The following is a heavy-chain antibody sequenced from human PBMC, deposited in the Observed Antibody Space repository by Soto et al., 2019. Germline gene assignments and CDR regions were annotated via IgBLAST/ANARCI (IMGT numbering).Heavy chain of an antibody. CDR1: GFSFSSYA. V-gene: IGHV3-23*01. CDR2: LSGAGTYT. CDR3: AKLPPKVSRFFDWPLYYFDY. Sequence: GGSLRLSCAASGFSFSSYAMSWVRQAPGKGLEWVSALSGAGTYTYYADSVKGRFTISRDNSKNTLYLQMNSLRAEDTAVYYCAKLPPKVSRFFDWPLYYFDYWGQGTLVTVSS. J-gene: IGHJ4*02. D-gene: IGHD3-9*01.